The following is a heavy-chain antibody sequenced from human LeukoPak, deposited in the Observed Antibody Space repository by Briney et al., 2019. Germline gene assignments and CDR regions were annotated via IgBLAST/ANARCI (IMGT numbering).Heavy chain of an antibody. J-gene: IGHJ5*02. D-gene: IGHD3-10*01. Sequence: GGSLRLSCVASGFTFSDYWMTWVRQAPGKGLEWVANIKEDGSVRYYVDSLKGRFTISRDNAKNSLYLQLNSLRAEDTAVYYCATEGTDGRGSFGRFDTWGQGTLVTVSS. CDR3: ATEGTDGRGSFGRFDT. CDR2: IKEDGSVR. V-gene: IGHV3-7*01. CDR1: GFTFSDYW.